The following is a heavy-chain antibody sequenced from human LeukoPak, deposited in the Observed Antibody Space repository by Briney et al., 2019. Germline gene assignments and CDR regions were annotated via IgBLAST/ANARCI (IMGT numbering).Heavy chain of an antibody. Sequence: GGSLRLSCATSGFTFSSFAMSWVRQAPGKGLEWVSAISYSGDRTYFADSVKGRFSISRDNSKSTLYLQMNSLRAEDTAVYYCAKQILYYYDGTDVWGQGTTVTVSS. V-gene: IGHV3-23*01. CDR2: ISYSGDRT. J-gene: IGHJ6*02. CDR3: AKQILYYYDGTDV. CDR1: GFTFSSFA.